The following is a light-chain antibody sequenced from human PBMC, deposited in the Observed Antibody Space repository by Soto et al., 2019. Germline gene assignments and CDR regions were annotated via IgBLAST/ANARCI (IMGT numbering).Light chain of an antibody. CDR2: GAS. Sequence: DIALTQSPGTLSLSPGERATLSCRASQSVSSNFLAWYQKKPGQAPRLLIYGASSRATGIPDRFSGSGSGTDFTLTISRLEPEDFAGYYCQQYGNSPRTFGGGTKVEIK. V-gene: IGKV3-20*01. CDR1: QSVSSNF. J-gene: IGKJ4*02. CDR3: QQYGNSPRT.